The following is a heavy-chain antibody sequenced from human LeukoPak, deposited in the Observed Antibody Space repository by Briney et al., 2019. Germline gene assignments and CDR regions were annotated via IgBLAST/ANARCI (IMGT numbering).Heavy chain of an antibody. CDR2: IIPIFGTA. J-gene: IGHJ5*02. V-gene: IGHV1-69*13. Sequence: ASVEVSCKASGGTFSSYAISWVRQAPGQGLEWMGGIIPIFGTANYAQKFQGRVTITADESTSTAYMELSSLRSEDTAVYYCARDHGGHYYGSGSSLNVYWFDPWGQGTLVTVSS. D-gene: IGHD3-10*01. CDR3: ARDHGGHYYGSGSSLNVYWFDP. CDR1: GGTFSSYA.